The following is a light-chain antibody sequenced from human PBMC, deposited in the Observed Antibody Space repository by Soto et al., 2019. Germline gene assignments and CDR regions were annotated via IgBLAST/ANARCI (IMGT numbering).Light chain of an antibody. CDR2: GAS. CDR1: QSVTSNA. CDR3: QQYVSLPIT. Sequence: EIVLTQSPATPSLSPGERATRSCRARQSVTSNALPWYQQKPGQAPRLLIYGASSRATGIPDRFSGSGSGTDFTLTISRVEPEDFAVYYCQQYVSLPITFGQGTRLEIK. J-gene: IGKJ5*01. V-gene: IGKV3-20*01.